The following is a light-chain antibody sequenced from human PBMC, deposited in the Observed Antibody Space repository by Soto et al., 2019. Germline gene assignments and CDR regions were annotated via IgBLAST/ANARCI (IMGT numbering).Light chain of an antibody. CDR2: VVS. CDR3: SSYRSGGTFV. Sequence: QSALTQPASVSGSPGQSIAISCTGTSSDVGGYNYVSWHQQHPGKAPKVLISVVSNRPSGVSNRFSGSKSGNTACLTIYGFQAEDEADYYCSSYRSGGTFVFGSGTKVTVL. CDR1: SSDVGGYNY. V-gene: IGLV2-14*01. J-gene: IGLJ1*01.